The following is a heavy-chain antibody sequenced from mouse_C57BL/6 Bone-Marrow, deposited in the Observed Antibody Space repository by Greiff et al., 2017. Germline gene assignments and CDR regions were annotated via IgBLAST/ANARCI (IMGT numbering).Heavy chain of an antibody. CDR2: ISNLAYSI. CDR1: GFTFSDYG. Sequence: EVQLQESGGGLVQPGGSLNLSCAASGFTFSDYGLAWVRQAPRKGPEWVAFISNLAYSIYYADTVTGRFTISSENANNTLYLEMDRLRSDDTAMYYCARQRSYAMDYWGQGTSVTVSS. CDR3: ARQRSYAMDY. V-gene: IGHV5-15*01. J-gene: IGHJ4*01.